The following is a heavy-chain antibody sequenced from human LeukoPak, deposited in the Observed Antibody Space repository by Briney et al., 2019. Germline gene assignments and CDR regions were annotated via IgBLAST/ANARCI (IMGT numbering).Heavy chain of an antibody. CDR2: IHYDGKI. V-gene: IGHV3-53*01. Sequence: GGSLRLSCAASGFSVSGKFVSRVRQAPGKGLEWVSIIHYDGKIRYAGSVGGRFTIYRDDSENTLFLQMNSLRVDDTAVYFCASGDGYLQPYWGQGTLVTVSS. CDR1: GFSVSGKF. CDR3: ASGDGYLQPY. D-gene: IGHD2-21*01. J-gene: IGHJ4*02.